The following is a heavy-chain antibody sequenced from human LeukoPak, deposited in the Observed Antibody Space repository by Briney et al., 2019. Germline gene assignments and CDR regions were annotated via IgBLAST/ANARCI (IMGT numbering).Heavy chain of an antibody. CDR3: ASSTGYSSSWFDY. J-gene: IGHJ4*02. CDR1: GYTFTSYY. V-gene: IGHV1-69*05. D-gene: IGHD6-13*01. CDR2: IIPIFGTA. Sequence: GASVKVSCKASGYTFTSYYMHWVRQAPGQGLEWMGRIIPIFGTANYAQKFQGRVTITTDESTSTAYMELSSLRSEDTAVYYCASSTGYSSSWFDYWGQGTLVTVSS.